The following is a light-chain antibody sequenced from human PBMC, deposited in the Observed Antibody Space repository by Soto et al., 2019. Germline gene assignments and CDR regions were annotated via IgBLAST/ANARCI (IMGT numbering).Light chain of an antibody. CDR1: SSDVGGYNY. J-gene: IGLJ2*01. CDR3: SSYTSSSTRV. CDR2: EVS. Sequence: QSALTQPASVSGSPGQSITISCTGTSSDVGGYNYVSWYQQHPGKAPKLMIYEVSNRPSGVSNRFSGSKSGNTASLTISGLQAEDEADYYCSSYTSSSTRVFVGETQLTVL. V-gene: IGLV2-14*01.